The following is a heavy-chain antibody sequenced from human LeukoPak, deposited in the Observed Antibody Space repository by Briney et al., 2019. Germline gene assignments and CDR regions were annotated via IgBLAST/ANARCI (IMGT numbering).Heavy chain of an antibody. CDR1: GYTFTSYG. Sequence: ASVKVSCKASGYTFTSYGISWVRQAPGQGLEWMGWISAYNGNTNYAQKLQGRVTMTTDTSTSTAYMELRSLRSDDTAVYYCARGQYYYDSSGYYDYWGQGTLVTVSS. V-gene: IGHV1-18*01. D-gene: IGHD3-22*01. CDR3: ARGQYYYDSSGYYDY. CDR2: ISAYNGNT. J-gene: IGHJ4*02.